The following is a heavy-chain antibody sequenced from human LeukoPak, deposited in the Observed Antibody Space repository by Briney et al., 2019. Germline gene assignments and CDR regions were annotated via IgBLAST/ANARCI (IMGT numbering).Heavy chain of an antibody. D-gene: IGHD1-26*01. Sequence: PGGSLRLSCAASGFTFSSYVMTWVRQAPGKGLAWVSVISGSGGTTYYADSVKGRFTISRDNSKNTLYLQMSSLRAEDTAVYYCAKTVGALVVWGQGTLVTVSS. CDR1: GFTFSSYV. CDR2: ISGSGGTT. J-gene: IGHJ4*02. V-gene: IGHV3-23*01. CDR3: AKTVGALVV.